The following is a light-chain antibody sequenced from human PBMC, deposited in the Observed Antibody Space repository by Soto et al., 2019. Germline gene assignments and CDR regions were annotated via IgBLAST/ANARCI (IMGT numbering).Light chain of an antibody. J-gene: IGLJ1*01. CDR2: GDN. V-gene: IGLV1-40*01. CDR3: QSYDSSLSVLHV. CDR1: SSNIGAGYD. Sequence: QTVVTQPPSVSGAPGQRVTVSCTGSSSNIGAGYDVHWYQQLPGRAPKLLIYGDNNRPSGVPDRFSGSKSGTSASLAITGLQAEDEADYYCQSYDSSLSVLHVFGTGTKLTVL.